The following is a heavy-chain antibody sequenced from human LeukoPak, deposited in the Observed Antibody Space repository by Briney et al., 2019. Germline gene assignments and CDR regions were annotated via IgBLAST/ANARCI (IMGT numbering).Heavy chain of an antibody. CDR2: IWYDGSNK. Sequence: PGGSLRLSCAASGFTFSSYAMHWVRQAPGKGLEWVAVIWYDGSNKYYADSVKGRFTISRDNSKNTLYLQMNSLRAEDTAVYYCARAGTKQSLGYYYYGMDVWGQGTTVTVSS. J-gene: IGHJ6*02. D-gene: IGHD3-10*01. V-gene: IGHV3-33*08. CDR3: ARAGTKQSLGYYYYGMDV. CDR1: GFTFSSYA.